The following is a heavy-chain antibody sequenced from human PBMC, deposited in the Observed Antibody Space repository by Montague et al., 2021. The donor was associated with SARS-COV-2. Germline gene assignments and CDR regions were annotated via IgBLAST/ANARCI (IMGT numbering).Heavy chain of an antibody. D-gene: IGHD7-27*01. Sequence: SLRLSCATSGFSFRTYWMAWVRQAPGKGLVWVSSINGCGGGTTYADSVKGRFVISRDNAKNTLYLQMNSLRVDDTAVYYCLREDSGASDAWGQGTMVTVSS. J-gene: IGHJ3*01. CDR2: INGCGGGT. V-gene: IGHV3-74*01. CDR3: LREDSGASDA. CDR1: GFSFRTYW.